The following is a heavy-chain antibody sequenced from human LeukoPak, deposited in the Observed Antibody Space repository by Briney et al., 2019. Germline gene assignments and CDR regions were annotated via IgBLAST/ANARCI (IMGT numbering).Heavy chain of an antibody. CDR3: TKTQGLVPFSPIDY. D-gene: IGHD6-19*01. J-gene: IGHJ4*02. CDR1: GFTFGDYA. V-gene: IGHV3-49*03. CDR2: IRSKAYGGTT. Sequence: PGGSLRLSCTASGFTFGDYAMSWFRQAPGKGLEWVGFIRSKAYGGTTEYAASVKGRFTISRDDSKSIAYLQMNSLKTEDTAVYYCTKTQGLVPFSPIDYWGQGTLVTVSS.